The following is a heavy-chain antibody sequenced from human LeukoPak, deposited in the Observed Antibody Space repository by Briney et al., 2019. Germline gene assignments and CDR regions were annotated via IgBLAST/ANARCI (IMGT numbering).Heavy chain of an antibody. CDR2: ISSSGSTI. Sequence: GGSLRLSCAASGFTFSSFEMSWVRQAPGKGLEWVSYISSSGSTIYYADSVKGRFTISRDNAKNSLYLQMNSLRVEDTAVYYCARARRRDYSDSLDYWGQGTLVTVSS. V-gene: IGHV3-48*03. J-gene: IGHJ4*02. CDR3: ARARRRDYSDSLDY. D-gene: IGHD4-11*01. CDR1: GFTFSSFE.